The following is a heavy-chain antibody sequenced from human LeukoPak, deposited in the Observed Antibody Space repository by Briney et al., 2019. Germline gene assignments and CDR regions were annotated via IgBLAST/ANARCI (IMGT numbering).Heavy chain of an antibody. D-gene: IGHD3-22*01. CDR1: GFTFSDHY. CDR3: VRDWGYDSSGYWQKYFDS. V-gene: IGHV3-74*01. Sequence: GGSLRLSCAASGFTFSDHYMSWIRQAPGKGLVWVSRINHDGSSTNYTDSVKGRFTISRDNAKNTLHLQMNSLRAEDTAVYYCVRDWGYDSSGYWQKYFDSWGQGTLVTVSS. J-gene: IGHJ4*02. CDR2: INHDGSST.